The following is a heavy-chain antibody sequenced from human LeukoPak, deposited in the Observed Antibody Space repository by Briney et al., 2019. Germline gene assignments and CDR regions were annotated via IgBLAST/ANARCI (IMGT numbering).Heavy chain of an antibody. Sequence: GESLKISCKGSGDSFNTYWIGWVRQMPGKGLEWMGIIYPGDSDTRYSPSFQGQVTISADKSISTAYLQWSSLKASDTAMYYCARHYYDYVWGSYGIDYWGQGTLVTVSS. CDR3: ARHYYDYVWGSYGIDY. D-gene: IGHD3-16*01. V-gene: IGHV5-51*01. J-gene: IGHJ4*02. CDR1: GDSFNTYW. CDR2: IYPGDSDT.